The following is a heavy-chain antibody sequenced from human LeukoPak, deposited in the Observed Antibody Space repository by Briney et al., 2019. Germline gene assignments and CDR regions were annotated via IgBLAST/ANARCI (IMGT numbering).Heavy chain of an antibody. J-gene: IGHJ4*02. CDR1: GGTFSSYA. CDR2: IIPIFGTA. D-gene: IGHD6-6*01. CDR3: ANTYSSSLYYFDY. V-gene: IGHV1-69*05. Sequence: ASVKVSCNASGGTFSSYAISWVRQAPGQGLEWMGGIIPIFGTANYAQKFQGRVTITTDESTSTAYMELSSLRSEDTAVYCCANTYSSSLYYFDYWGQGTLVTVSS.